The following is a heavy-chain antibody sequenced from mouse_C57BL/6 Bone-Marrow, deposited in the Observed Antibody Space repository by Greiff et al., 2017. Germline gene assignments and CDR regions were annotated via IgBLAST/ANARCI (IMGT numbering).Heavy chain of an antibody. CDR1: GYTFTDYN. D-gene: IGHD1-1*01. CDR3: AREVGPITTVVARDY. CDR2: INPNNGGT. V-gene: IGHV1-22*01. Sequence: EVQLQQSGPELVKPGASVKMSCKASGYTFTDYNMHWVKQSHGKSLEWIGYINPNNGGTSYNQKFKGKATLTVNKSSSTAYMELRSLTSEDSAVYYCAREVGPITTVVARDYWGQGTTLTVSS. J-gene: IGHJ2*01.